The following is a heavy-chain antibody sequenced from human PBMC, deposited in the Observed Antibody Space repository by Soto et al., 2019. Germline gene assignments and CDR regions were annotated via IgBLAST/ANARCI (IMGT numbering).Heavy chain of an antibody. Sequence: SETLSLTCTVSGGSISSSSYYWGWIRQPPGKGLEWIGSIYYSGSTYYNPSLKSRVTISVDTSKNQFSLKLSSVTAADTAVYYCARTHTYYYGSGSEFDYWGQGTLVTVSS. J-gene: IGHJ4*02. V-gene: IGHV4-39*01. CDR1: GGSISSSSYY. CDR2: IYYSGST. CDR3: ARTHTYYYGSGSEFDY. D-gene: IGHD3-10*01.